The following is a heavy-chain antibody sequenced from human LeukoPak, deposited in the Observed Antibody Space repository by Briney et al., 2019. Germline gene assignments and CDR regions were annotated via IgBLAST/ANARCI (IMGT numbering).Heavy chain of an antibody. J-gene: IGHJ6*02. Sequence: SETLSLTCTVSGGSISSGGYYWSWIRRHPGKGLEWIGYIYYSGSTYYNPSLKSRVTISVDTSKNQFSLKLSSVTAADTAVYYCARGILYGDYVYGMDVWGQGTTVTVSS. D-gene: IGHD4-17*01. V-gene: IGHV4-31*03. CDR1: GGSISSGGYY. CDR2: IYYSGST. CDR3: ARGILYGDYVYGMDV.